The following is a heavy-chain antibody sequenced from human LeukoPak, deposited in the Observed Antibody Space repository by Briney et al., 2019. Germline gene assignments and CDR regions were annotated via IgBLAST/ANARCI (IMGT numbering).Heavy chain of an antibody. V-gene: IGHV5-51*01. CDR2: IYPGDSDT. Sequence: GESLKISCKGSGYSFTSYWIGWVRQMPGKGLEWMGIIYPGDSDTRYSPSFQGQVTISADKSISTAYLQWSSLRASDTAMYYCARHGLKDIVVVPAAIDYYYGMDVWGQGTTVTVSS. CDR3: ARHGLKDIVVVPAAIDYYYGMDV. J-gene: IGHJ6*02. D-gene: IGHD2-2*02. CDR1: GYSFTSYW.